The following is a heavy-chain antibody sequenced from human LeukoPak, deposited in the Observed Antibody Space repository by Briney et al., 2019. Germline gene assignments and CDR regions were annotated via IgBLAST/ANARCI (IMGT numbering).Heavy chain of an antibody. CDR3: ARERYPGTAATSTVDWFDP. CDR2: IKQDGSEK. J-gene: IGHJ5*02. Sequence: GGSLRLSCAASGFTFSSYWMSWVRQAPGRGLEWVANIKQDGSEKYYVDSVKGRFTISRDNAKNSLYLQMNSLRGEDTAVYYCARERYPGTAATSTVDWFDPWGQGTLVTVSS. CDR1: GFTFSSYW. V-gene: IGHV3-7*01. D-gene: IGHD6-13*01.